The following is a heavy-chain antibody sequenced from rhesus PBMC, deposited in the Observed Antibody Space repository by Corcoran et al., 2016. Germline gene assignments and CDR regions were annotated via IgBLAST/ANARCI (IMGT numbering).Heavy chain of an antibody. Sequence: EVQLVQSGAEVKRPGESLKISCKPSGYSFPSYWIRWVRQMPGKGLEWMGAIDPRDSDTRYNPSFQGQVTISADKSISTAYLQWSRLKASDTATYYCARGYNWNQGLGYWGQGVLVTVSS. CDR3: ARGYNWNQGLGY. V-gene: IGHV5-20*01. J-gene: IGHJ4*01. CDR1: GYSFPSYW. CDR2: IDPRDSDT. D-gene: IGHD1-26*01.